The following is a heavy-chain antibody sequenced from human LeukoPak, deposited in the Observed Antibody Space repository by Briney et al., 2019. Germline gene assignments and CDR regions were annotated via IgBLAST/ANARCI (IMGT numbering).Heavy chain of an antibody. V-gene: IGHV1-18*01. CDR1: GYTFTSYG. J-gene: IGHJ4*02. CDR3: ARVPHYYSSGGSGFDY. CDR2: ISAYNGNT. D-gene: IGHD3-10*01. Sequence: ASVKVSCEASGYTFTSYGISWVRQAPGQELEWMGWISAYNGNTNYAQKLQGRVTMTTDTSTSTAYMELRSLRSDDTAVYYCARVPHYYSSGGSGFDYWGQGTLVTVSS.